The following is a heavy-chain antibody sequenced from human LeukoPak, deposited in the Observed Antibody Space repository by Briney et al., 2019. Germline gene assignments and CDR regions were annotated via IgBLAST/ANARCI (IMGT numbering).Heavy chain of an antibody. CDR3: ARSNNYDSSGYYSRQNYFDY. CDR1: GGSISTYY. D-gene: IGHD3-22*01. J-gene: IGHJ4*02. Sequence: SETLSLTCTVSGGSISTYYWSWIRQPPGKGLEWIGSIYYSGNTNYNPSLKSRVTISVDTSENQFSLKLSSVTAADTAVFYCARSNNYDSSGYYSRQNYFDYWGQGTLVTVSS. V-gene: IGHV4-59*08. CDR2: IYYSGNT.